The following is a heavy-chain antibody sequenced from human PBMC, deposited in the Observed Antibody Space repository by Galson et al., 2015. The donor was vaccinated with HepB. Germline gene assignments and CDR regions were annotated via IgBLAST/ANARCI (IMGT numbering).Heavy chain of an antibody. D-gene: IGHD1-26*01. CDR3: ARYCNNSGSCFAGDAFDS. J-gene: IGHJ3*01. V-gene: IGHV1-2*04. Sequence: SVKVSCKASGYTFSDYYIHWVRQASGQGLECMGWINTNTGTTNYEQTFQGWVTMTRDTSISTVYMELSRLRFDDTALYYCARYCNNSGSCFAGDAFDSWGQGTMVTVSS. CDR2: INTNTGTT. CDR1: GYTFSDYY.